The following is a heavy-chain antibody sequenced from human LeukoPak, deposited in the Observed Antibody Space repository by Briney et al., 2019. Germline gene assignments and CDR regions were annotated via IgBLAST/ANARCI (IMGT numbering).Heavy chain of an antibody. CDR1: GFTITNYG. Sequence: GGSLRLSCVVSGFTITNYGMSWVRQAPGKGLEWVSAIDVSGDTEYYADSVKGRFIISRDNSRNTLYLQINSLRGEDTALYYCAQGYSSGWYPNWGQGTLVTASS. CDR2: IDVSGDTE. V-gene: IGHV3-23*01. D-gene: IGHD6-19*01. CDR3: AQGYSSGWYPN. J-gene: IGHJ4*02.